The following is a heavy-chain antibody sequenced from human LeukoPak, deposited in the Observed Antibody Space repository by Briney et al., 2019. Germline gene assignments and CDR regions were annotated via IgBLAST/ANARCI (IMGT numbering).Heavy chain of an antibody. J-gene: IGHJ6*03. CDR2: ISGSGGST. CDR3: AKCIVATNYYYYYMDV. Sequence: GGSLRLSCAASGFTFSSYAMTWVRQAPGKGLEWVSAISGSGGSTYYADSMKGRFTISRDNSKNTLYLQMNSLRAEDTAVYYCAKCIVATNYYYYYMDVWGKGTTVTVSS. CDR1: GFTFSSYA. V-gene: IGHV3-23*01. D-gene: IGHD5-12*01.